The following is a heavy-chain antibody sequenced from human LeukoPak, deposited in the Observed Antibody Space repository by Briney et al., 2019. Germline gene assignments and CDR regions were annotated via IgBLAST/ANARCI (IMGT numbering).Heavy chain of an antibody. D-gene: IGHD6-19*01. CDR3: ATKQWLAPPPDS. CDR1: GFTFSKYW. Sequence: GGSLRLSCAASGFTFSKYWMLWVRQAPGKGLDSVSRINTDCTVTTYADSVKGRFTVSRDNADNTMFLQMNSVRDEDTAVYYCATKQWLAPPPDSWGQGTPVTVSS. V-gene: IGHV3-74*01. CDR2: INTDCTVT. J-gene: IGHJ4*02.